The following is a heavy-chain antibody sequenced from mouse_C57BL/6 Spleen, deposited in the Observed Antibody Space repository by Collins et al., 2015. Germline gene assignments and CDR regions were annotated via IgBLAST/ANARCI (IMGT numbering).Heavy chain of an antibody. CDR1: GYSIASGYF. Sequence: DIQLQESGPGLVKPSQSLSLTCSVTGYSIASGYFWNWIRQFPGNKLEWMGYISNDGSNNYNPSLKNRISITRDTSTNQFFLKLHSVTAEDTAAYYCSRDDDYGGWFAYWGQGTLVTVSA. D-gene: IGHD2-4*01. V-gene: IGHV3-6*01. CDR2: ISNDGSN. J-gene: IGHJ3*01. CDR3: SRDDDYGGWFAY.